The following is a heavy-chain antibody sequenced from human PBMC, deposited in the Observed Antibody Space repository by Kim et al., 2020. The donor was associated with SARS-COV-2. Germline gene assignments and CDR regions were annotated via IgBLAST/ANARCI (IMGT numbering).Heavy chain of an antibody. CDR3: ARSPGEGATEESTHEYYFDY. J-gene: IGHJ4*02. D-gene: IGHD1-26*01. CDR1: GGSISSGGYY. V-gene: IGHV4-31*03. Sequence: SETLSLTCTVSGGSISSGGYYWSWIRQHPGKGLEWIGYIYYSGSTYYNPSLKSRVTISVDTSKNQFSLKLSSVTAADTAVYYCARSPGEGATEESTHEYYFDYWGQETLVTVSS. CDR2: IYYSGST.